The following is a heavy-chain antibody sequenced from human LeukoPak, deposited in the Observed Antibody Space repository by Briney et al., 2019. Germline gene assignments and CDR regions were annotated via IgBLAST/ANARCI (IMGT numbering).Heavy chain of an antibody. CDR1: RFTFNSYW. V-gene: IGHV3-74*01. CDR2: INTDGSTT. Sequence: PGGSLRLSCAASRFTFNSYWMHWVRQAPGKGLVWVSRINTDGSTTTYADSVKGRFTISRDNAKNTLYLQMNSLRAEDTAVYYCARAAYSSSSRMDVWGKGTTVTVSS. J-gene: IGHJ6*04. CDR3: ARAAYSSSSRMDV. D-gene: IGHD6-6*01.